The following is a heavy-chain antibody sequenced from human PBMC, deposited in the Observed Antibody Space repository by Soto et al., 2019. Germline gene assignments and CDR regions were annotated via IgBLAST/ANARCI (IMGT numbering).Heavy chain of an antibody. CDR2: IYHSGST. D-gene: IGHD2-21*02. Sequence: PSLTLSLTCAVAGGSIGSGGYSWSWIRQPPGKGLEWIGYIYHSGSTYYNPSLKSRVTISVDRSKNQFSLKLSSVTAADTAVYYCARDLWGYCGTDCYPLDVWGQGTTVTVS. CDR3: ARDLWGYCGTDCYPLDV. J-gene: IGHJ6*02. CDR1: GGSIGSGGYS. V-gene: IGHV4-30-2*01.